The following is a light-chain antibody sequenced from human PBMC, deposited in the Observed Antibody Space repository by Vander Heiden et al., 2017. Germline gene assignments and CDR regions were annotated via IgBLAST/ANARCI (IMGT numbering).Light chain of an antibody. J-gene: IGLJ2*01. V-gene: IGLV2-11*01. CDR3: CSDAGSYTGV. CDR2: DVS. Sequence: QSALTQPRSVSGSPGQSVTISCTGTSSDVGGYNYVSWYQQHPGNAHNLMIVDVSRRPAGVPDVFSGSKSGNTASLTISGRKEEDEADYYGCSDAGSYTGVFGGGTKLTVL. CDR1: SSDVGGYNY.